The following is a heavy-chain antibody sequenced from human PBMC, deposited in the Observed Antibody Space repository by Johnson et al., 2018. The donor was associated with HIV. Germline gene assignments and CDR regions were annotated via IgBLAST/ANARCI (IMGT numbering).Heavy chain of an antibody. Sequence: VQLVESGGGLVQPGGSLRLSCAASGLTFSSYWMSWVRQAPGKGLEWVANIKQDGSEKYYVDSVKGRFTISRDNAKKSLYMQMNSLRAEDTAVNYCASGQDGGNAVGAPDVFDIWGQGTMVTVSS. CDR3: ASGQDGGNAVGAPDVFDI. CDR1: GLTFSSYW. CDR2: IKQDGSEK. D-gene: IGHD4-23*01. J-gene: IGHJ3*02. V-gene: IGHV3-7*01.